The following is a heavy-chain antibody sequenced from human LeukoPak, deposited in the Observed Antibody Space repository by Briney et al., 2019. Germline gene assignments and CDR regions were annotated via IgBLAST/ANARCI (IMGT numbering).Heavy chain of an antibody. V-gene: IGHV3-64D*09. J-gene: IGHJ4*01. CDR1: GFTFSNYA. CDR2: ISSDGGST. Sequence: GGSLRLSCSASGFTFSNYAMYWVRQAPGKGLEYVSAISSDGGSTDYADSVKGRFTISRDNSENTLSLQMSSLRGEDTAVYYCAQAFDYWGHGTLVTVSS. CDR3: AQAFDY.